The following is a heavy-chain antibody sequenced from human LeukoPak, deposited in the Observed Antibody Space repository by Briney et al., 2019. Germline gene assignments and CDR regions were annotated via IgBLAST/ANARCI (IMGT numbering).Heavy chain of an antibody. V-gene: IGHV4-4*02. D-gene: IGHD3-22*01. CDR1: GGSISSSNW. Sequence: TSETLSLTCAVSGGSISSSNWWSWVRQPPGKGLEWIGEIYHSGSTNYNPSLKSRVTISVDKSKNQFSLKLSSVTAADTAVYYCAREGGYYDSSGFYGYWGQGTLVTVSS. CDR3: AREGGYYDSSGFYGY. CDR2: IYHSGST. J-gene: IGHJ4*02.